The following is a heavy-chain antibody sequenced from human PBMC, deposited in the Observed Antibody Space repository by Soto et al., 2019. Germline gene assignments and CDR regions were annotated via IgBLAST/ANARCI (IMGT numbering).Heavy chain of an antibody. D-gene: IGHD3-10*01. J-gene: IGHJ4*02. CDR1: GVSLTSGNW. CDR3: ARRVYDTRLNYMYFDC. CDR2: IFHDGTA. Sequence: QVKLQESGPGLATPSGTLSLTCAVSGVSLTSGNWWTWVRQSPQRGLEYIGEIFHDGTANYYPSFERRVAVSVDMSRNQFSLKLTSVTAADRAVYLCARRVYDTRLNYMYFDCWGPGRLVTVSS. V-gene: IGHV4-4*02.